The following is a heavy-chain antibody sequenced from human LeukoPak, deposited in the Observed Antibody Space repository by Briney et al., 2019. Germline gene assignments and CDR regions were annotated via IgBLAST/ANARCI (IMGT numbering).Heavy chain of an antibody. D-gene: IGHD1-26*01. CDR1: GFTFSSYS. V-gene: IGHV3-21*01. CDR2: ISNDGKHI. Sequence: GGSLRLSCAASGFTFSSYSMNWVRQAPGKGLEWVSSISNDGKHIYYADSVKGRFTISRDNAKSSLYLQMNSLRAEDTAVYYCARSLGGSYCDYWGQGTLVTVSS. J-gene: IGHJ4*02. CDR3: ARSLGGSYCDY.